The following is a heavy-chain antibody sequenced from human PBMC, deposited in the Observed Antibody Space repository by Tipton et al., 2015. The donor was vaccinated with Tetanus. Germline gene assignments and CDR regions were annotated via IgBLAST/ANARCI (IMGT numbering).Heavy chain of an antibody. CDR3: ARDSSLGSNSWAFDL. D-gene: IGHD4-23*01. Sequence: TLSLTCSVSGAPVTSGRHHWSWIRLAPGRGLEWIGFVSDSGSTNYNPSVRGRVAISLDTSKNHFSLELTSVTAADAAIYFCARDSSLGSNSWAFDLWGRGTTVTVSS. CDR1: GAPVTSGRHH. CDR2: VSDSGST. V-gene: IGHV4-61*01. J-gene: IGHJ3*01.